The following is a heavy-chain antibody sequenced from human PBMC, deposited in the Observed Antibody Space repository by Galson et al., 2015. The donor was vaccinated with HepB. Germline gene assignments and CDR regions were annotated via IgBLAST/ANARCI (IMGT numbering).Heavy chain of an antibody. CDR3: ARNPFYCSSTSCYLYMDV. CDR2: ISSSSSYI. Sequence: SLRLSCAASGFTFSSYSMNWVRQAPGKGLGWVSSISSSSSYIYYADSVKGRFTISRDNAKNSLYLQMNSLRAEDTAVYYCARNPFYCSSTSCYLYMDVWGKGTTVTVSS. CDR1: GFTFSSYS. D-gene: IGHD2-2*01. V-gene: IGHV3-21*01. J-gene: IGHJ6*03.